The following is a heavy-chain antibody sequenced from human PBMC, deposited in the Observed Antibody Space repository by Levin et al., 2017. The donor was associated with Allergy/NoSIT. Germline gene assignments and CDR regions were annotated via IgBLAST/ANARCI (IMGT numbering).Heavy chain of an antibody. CDR2: IKPHGDQR. CDR3: ARGSADSSGVDY. CDR1: GFTFNTYW. Sequence: SCAASGFTFNTYWMSWVRQTPGKGLEWVANIKPHGDQRVYVDSVKGRFTISRDNAKNSLYLQMNSLRDEDTAVYYCARGSADSSGVDYWGQGTLVTVSS. D-gene: IGHD6-19*01. V-gene: IGHV3-7*01. J-gene: IGHJ4*02.